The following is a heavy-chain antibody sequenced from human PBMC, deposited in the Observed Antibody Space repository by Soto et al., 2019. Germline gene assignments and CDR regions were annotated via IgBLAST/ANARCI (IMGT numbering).Heavy chain of an antibody. Sequence: EVQLVESGGGLVKPGGSLRLSCAASVFTFTRYSMNWVRQAPGKGLEWVSSISSTTNYIYYGDSIKGRFTISRDNAKNSLLLEMNSLRAADTAVYYCARESEDLTSNFDYWGQGTLVTVSS. CDR3: ARESEDLTSNFDY. CDR2: ISSTTNYI. V-gene: IGHV3-21*06. J-gene: IGHJ4*02. CDR1: VFTFTRYS.